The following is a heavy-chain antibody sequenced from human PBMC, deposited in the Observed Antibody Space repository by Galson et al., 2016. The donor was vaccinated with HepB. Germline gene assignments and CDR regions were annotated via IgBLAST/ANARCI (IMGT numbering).Heavy chain of an antibody. V-gene: IGHV3-23*01. CDR1: GFTFSSYA. CDR2: VTGSGRTT. CDR3: ARDQELIVSFDY. Sequence: SLRLSCAASGFTFSSYALSWVRQAPGKGLEWVSSVTGSGRTTFYADSVKGRFTVSRDNSKNTLYLQVNSLRADDTAIYYCARDQELIVSFDYWGQGTLVTVSS. J-gene: IGHJ4*02. D-gene: IGHD3-16*02.